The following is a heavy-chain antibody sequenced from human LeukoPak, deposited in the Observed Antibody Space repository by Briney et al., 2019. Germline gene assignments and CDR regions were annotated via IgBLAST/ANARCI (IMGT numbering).Heavy chain of an antibody. J-gene: IGHJ3*02. Sequence: GGSLRLSCAASGFTFSSYSMNWVRQALGKGLEWVSSISSSSSYIYYADSVKGRFTISRDNAKNSLYLQMNSLRAEDTAVYYCARDWAHCSGGSCYRDAFDIWGQGTMVTVSS. V-gene: IGHV3-21*01. CDR3: ARDWAHCSGGSCYRDAFDI. CDR2: ISSSSSYI. D-gene: IGHD2-15*01. CDR1: GFTFSSYS.